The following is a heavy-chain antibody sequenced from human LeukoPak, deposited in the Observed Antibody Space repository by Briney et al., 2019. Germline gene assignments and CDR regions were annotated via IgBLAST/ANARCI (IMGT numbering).Heavy chain of an antibody. CDR1: GGSISSSSYY. D-gene: IGHD2-21*02. CDR3: AREAYCGGDCYSGFDY. V-gene: IGHV4-39*07. CDR2: IYYSGST. J-gene: IGHJ4*02. Sequence: SETLSLTCTVSGGSISSSSYYWGWIRQPPGKGLEWIGSIYYSGSTNYNPSLKSRVTMSVDTSKNQFSLKLSSVTAADTAVYYCAREAYCGGDCYSGFDYWGQGTLVTVSS.